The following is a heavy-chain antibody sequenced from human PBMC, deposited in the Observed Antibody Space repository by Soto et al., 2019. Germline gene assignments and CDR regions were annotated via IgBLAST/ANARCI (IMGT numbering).Heavy chain of an antibody. V-gene: IGHV3-23*01. CDR2: IRASAAAT. CDR1: GFNFSDYG. D-gene: IGHD3-22*01. Sequence: PAGSLTLSCAASGFNFSDYGMQWASQAPGKGLEWVSAIRASAAATYYADSVKGRFTISRDNSKKTLFLQMNSLRAEDTAVYYCAKVSAESSGYYDSWGQGTLVTVSS. CDR3: AKVSAESSGYYDS. J-gene: IGHJ4*03.